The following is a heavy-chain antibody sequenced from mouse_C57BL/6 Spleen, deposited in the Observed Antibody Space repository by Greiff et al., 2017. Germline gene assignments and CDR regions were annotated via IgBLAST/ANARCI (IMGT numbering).Heavy chain of an antibody. CDR3: ARKGWIYYAMDY. J-gene: IGHJ4*01. CDR1: GYTFTSYW. Sequence: VQLQQPGTELVKPGASVKLSCKASGYTFTSYWMHWVKQRPGQGLEWIGNINPSNGGTNYNEKFKSKATRTGDKSSSTAYMQLSSLTSEDSAVYYCARKGWIYYAMDYWGQGTSVTVSS. CDR2: INPSNGGT. V-gene: IGHV1-53*01. D-gene: IGHD3-2*02.